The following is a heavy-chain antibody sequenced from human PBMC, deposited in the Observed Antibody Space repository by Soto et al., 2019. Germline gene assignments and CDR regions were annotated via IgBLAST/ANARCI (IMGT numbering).Heavy chain of an antibody. D-gene: IGHD3-3*01. CDR2: ISGSGGST. CDR3: AKDKVNTIFGVVILFFDY. Sequence: EVQLLESGGGLVQPGGSLRLSCAASGFTFSSYAMSWVRQAPGKGLEWVSAISGSGGSTYYADSVKGRFTISRDNTKNTLYLQMNSLRAEDTAVYYCAKDKVNTIFGVVILFFDYWGQGTLVTVSS. CDR1: GFTFSSYA. V-gene: IGHV3-23*01. J-gene: IGHJ4*02.